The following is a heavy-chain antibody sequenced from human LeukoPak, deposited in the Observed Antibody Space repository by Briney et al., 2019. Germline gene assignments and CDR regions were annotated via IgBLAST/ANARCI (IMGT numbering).Heavy chain of an antibody. D-gene: IGHD3-22*01. CDR2: IYFSRST. CDR1: GGSISSGDYY. J-gene: IGHJ4*02. V-gene: IGHV4-30-4*01. CDR3: ARDLGYYDSSGYYYRSYFDY. Sequence: PSETLCLTCTVSGGSISSGDYYRSWIRQPPGKGLEWIGYIYFSRSTYYNPSLKSRVTISVDTSKNQFSLKLSSVTAADTAVYYCARDLGYYDSSGYYYRSYFDYWGQGTLVTVSS.